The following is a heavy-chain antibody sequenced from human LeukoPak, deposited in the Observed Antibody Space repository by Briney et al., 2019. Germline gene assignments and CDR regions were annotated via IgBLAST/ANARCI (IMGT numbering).Heavy chain of an antibody. CDR2: ISAYNGNT. J-gene: IGHJ6*02. CDR1: GYTFTSYG. D-gene: IGHD2-2*01. Sequence: ASVKVSCKASGYTFTSYGISWVRQAPGQGLEWMGWISAYNGNTNYAQKLQGRVTMTTDTSTSTAYMELRSLRSDDTAVYYCARGGVVVVPAVSKTSDYYGMDVWGQGTTVTVSS. CDR3: ARGGVVVVPAVSKTSDYYGMDV. V-gene: IGHV1-18*01.